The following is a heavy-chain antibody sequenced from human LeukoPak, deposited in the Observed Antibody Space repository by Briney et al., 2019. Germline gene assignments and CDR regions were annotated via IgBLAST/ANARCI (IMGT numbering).Heavy chain of an antibody. D-gene: IGHD3-10*01. V-gene: IGHV1-18*01. J-gene: IGHJ4*02. Sequence: ASVKVSCKASGYTFTSYAMNWVRQAPGQGLEWMGWISAYNGNTNYAQKLQGRVTMTTDTSTGTAYMELRSLRSDDTAVYYCARDTIGFGQDDYWGQGTLVTVSS. CDR1: GYTFTSYA. CDR3: ARDTIGFGQDDY. CDR2: ISAYNGNT.